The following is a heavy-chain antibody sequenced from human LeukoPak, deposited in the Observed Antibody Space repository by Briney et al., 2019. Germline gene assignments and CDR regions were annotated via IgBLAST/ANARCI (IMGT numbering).Heavy chain of an antibody. D-gene: IGHD3-3*01. J-gene: IGHJ6*03. CDR3: ARDTSYYDFWSGYLRYMDV. CDR2: INWNGGST. CDR1: GFTFDDYG. Sequence: GGSLRLSCAASGFTFDDYGMSWVRQAPGKGLEWVSGINWNGGSTGYADSVKGRFTISRDNAKSSLYLQMNSLRAEDTALYYCARDTSYYDFWSGYLRYMDVWGKGTTVTVSS. V-gene: IGHV3-20*04.